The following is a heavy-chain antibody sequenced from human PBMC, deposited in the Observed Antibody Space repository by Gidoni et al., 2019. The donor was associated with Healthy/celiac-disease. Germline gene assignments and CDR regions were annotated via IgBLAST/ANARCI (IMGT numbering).Heavy chain of an antibody. J-gene: IGHJ3*02. CDR1: GGTFSSAA. D-gene: IGHD3-16*02. CDR2: IIPIFGTA. CDR3: ARGRDSITFGGVIVIPVYQDAFDI. Sequence: QVQLVQSGAEVKKPGSSVKVACKASGGTFSSAAISWVRQAPGQGIEWMGGIIPIFGTANYAQKFQGRVTITADESTSTAYMELSSLRSEDTAVYDCARGRDSITFGGVIVIPVYQDAFDIWGQGTMVTVSS. V-gene: IGHV1-69*01.